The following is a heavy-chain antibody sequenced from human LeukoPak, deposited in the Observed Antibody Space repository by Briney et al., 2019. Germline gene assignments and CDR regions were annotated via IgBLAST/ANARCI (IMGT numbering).Heavy chain of an antibody. J-gene: IGHJ4*02. CDR2: ISGSGGST. D-gene: IGHD3-22*01. CDR3: ANLYYYDSSGYYPINFGY. V-gene: IGHV3-23*01. Sequence: PGGSLRLSCAASGFTFSSYAMSWVRQAPGKGLEWVSAISGSGGSTYYADSVQGRFTISRDNSKSTLCLQMNSLRAEDTAVYYCANLYYYDSSGYYPINFGYWGQGTLVTVSS. CDR1: GFTFSSYA.